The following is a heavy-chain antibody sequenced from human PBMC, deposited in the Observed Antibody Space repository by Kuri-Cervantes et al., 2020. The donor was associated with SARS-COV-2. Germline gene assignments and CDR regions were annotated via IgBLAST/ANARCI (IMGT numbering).Heavy chain of an antibody. CDR2: ISWNSGSI. D-gene: IGHD6-13*01. CDR1: GFTFDDYA. J-gene: IGHJ6*03. Sequence: GGSLRLSCAASGFTFDDYAMHWVRQAPGKGLEWVSGISWNSGSIGYADSVKGRFTISRDNAKNSLYLQMNSLRAEDTAVYYCARDPAAGLYYYYMDVWGKGTTVTVSS. V-gene: IGHV3-9*01. CDR3: ARDPAAGLYYYYMDV.